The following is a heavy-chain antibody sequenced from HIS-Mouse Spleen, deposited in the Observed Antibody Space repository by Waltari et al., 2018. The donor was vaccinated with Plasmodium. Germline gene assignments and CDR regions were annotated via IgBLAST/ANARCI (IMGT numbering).Heavy chain of an antibody. V-gene: IGHV3-30*18. CDR3: AKEVLGYYDFWSRPDY. Sequence: QVQLVESGGGVVQPWRSLSLSCAASGFTFRSFGMHGVRHAPGKGLEWVAVISYDGSNKYYADSVKGRFTISRDNSKNTLYLQMNSLRAEDTAVYYCAKEVLGYYDFWSRPDYWGQGTLVTVSS. CDR2: ISYDGSNK. J-gene: IGHJ4*02. CDR1: GFTFRSFG. D-gene: IGHD3-3*01.